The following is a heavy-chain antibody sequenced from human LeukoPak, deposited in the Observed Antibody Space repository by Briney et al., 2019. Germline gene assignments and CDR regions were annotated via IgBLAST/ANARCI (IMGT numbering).Heavy chain of an antibody. CDR1: GGSISSGDYY. CDR3: ARVVVPAAMVNYYYYYGMDV. Sequence: PSQTLSLTCTVSGGSISSGDYYWSWIRQPPGKGLEWIGYIYYSGSTYYNPSLKSRVTISVDTSKNQFSLKLSSVTAADTAVYYCARVVVPAAMVNYYYYYGMDVWGQGTTVTVSS. V-gene: IGHV4-30-4*01. CDR2: IYYSGST. D-gene: IGHD2-2*01. J-gene: IGHJ6*02.